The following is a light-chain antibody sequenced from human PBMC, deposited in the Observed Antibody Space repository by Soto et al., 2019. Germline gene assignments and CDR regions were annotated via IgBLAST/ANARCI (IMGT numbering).Light chain of an antibody. CDR1: SSNIGAGYD. J-gene: IGLJ2*01. V-gene: IGLV1-40*01. Sequence: QSALTQPPSVSGAPGQRVTISCTGSSSNIGAGYDVHWYQQLPGTAPKLLIYGNSNRPSGVSDRFSGSKSGTTASLAITGLQAEDEADYYCQSYASSLSVVFGGGTKLTVL. CDR3: QSYASSLSVV. CDR2: GNS.